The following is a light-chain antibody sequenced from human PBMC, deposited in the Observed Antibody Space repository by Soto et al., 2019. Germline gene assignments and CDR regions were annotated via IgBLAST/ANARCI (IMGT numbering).Light chain of an antibody. V-gene: IGKV3-15*01. CDR3: QQYNNWPQLT. CDR1: QSVSSN. Sequence: EIVMTQSPATLSVSPGERATLSCRASQSVSSNLAWYQQKPGQAPRLLIYGASTRATGIPARFSGSGSGTDFNLTISSLQSEDFAVYYCQQYNNWPQLTFGGGTKVEIK. J-gene: IGKJ4*01. CDR2: GAS.